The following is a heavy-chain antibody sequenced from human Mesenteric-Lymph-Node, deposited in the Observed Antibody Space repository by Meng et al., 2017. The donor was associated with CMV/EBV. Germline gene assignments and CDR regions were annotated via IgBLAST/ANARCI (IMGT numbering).Heavy chain of an antibody. CDR2: ISHAGTT. D-gene: IGHD6-6*01. V-gene: IGHV4-34*01. Sequence: LTCGVYGGSIIGYCWSWIRPSPGKGLEWIGEISHAGTTNYNPSLKSRVTLSLDMSKNQFSLNLSSVTAADTAVYYCARVSSVSSSSLWGQGTLVTVSS. J-gene: IGHJ4*02. CDR3: ARVSSVSSSSL. CDR1: GGSIIGYC.